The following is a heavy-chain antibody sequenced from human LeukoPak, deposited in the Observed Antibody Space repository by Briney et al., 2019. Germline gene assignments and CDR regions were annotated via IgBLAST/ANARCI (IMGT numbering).Heavy chain of an antibody. V-gene: IGHV4-59*01. CDR1: GGSISRYY. Sequence: SETLSLTCTVSGGSISRYYWSWIRQPPGKGLEWIEYIYYSGSTNYNPSLKSRVTISVDTSKNQFSLELSSVTAADTAVYYCAREHGDYYYGMDVWGQGTTVTVSS. CDR2: IYYSGST. J-gene: IGHJ6*02. D-gene: IGHD4-17*01. CDR3: AREHGDYYYGMDV.